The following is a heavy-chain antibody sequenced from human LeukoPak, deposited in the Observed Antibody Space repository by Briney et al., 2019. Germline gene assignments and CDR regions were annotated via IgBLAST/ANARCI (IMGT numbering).Heavy chain of an antibody. CDR1: GFTFSSYD. Sequence: GKSLRFSCAASGFTFSSYDIHWVRQAPGKGLEWVALISSDGKTKHYADSVKGRFTISRDKSKNTLYLQMNSLRAEDTAAYYWLRGRFWWAKVMHYCGEGALVTVS. V-gene: IGHV3-30*04. CDR2: ISSDGKTK. CDR3: LRGRFWWAKVMHY. D-gene: IGHD2-15*01. J-gene: IGHJ4*02.